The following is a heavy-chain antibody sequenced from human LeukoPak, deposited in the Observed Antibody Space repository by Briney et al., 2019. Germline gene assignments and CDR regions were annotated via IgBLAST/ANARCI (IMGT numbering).Heavy chain of an antibody. CDR2: INSDGSST. CDR3: ARDRYGAVAGHGGFDY. CDR1: GYTFSSYW. D-gene: IGHD6-19*01. Sequence: PGGSLRLSCAASGYTFSSYWMHWVRQAPGKGLVWVSRINSDGSSTSYADSVKGRFTISRDNAKNTLYLQMNSLRAEDTAVYYCARDRYGAVAGHGGFDYWGQGTLVTVSS. V-gene: IGHV3-74*01. J-gene: IGHJ4*02.